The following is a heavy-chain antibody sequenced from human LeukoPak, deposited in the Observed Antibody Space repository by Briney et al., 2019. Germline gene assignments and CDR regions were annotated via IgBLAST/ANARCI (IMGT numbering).Heavy chain of an antibody. CDR1: GFTFDDHG. J-gene: IGHJ4*02. CDR3: GRDTDFDY. CDR2: INWNGDST. Sequence: GGSLRLSCAASGFTFDDHGMIWVRQAPGKGLEWVSGINWNGDSTAYADSVKGRFTISRDNAKNSLYLQMNSLRAEDTAVYYCGRDTDFDYWGQGTLVTVSS. V-gene: IGHV3-20*04.